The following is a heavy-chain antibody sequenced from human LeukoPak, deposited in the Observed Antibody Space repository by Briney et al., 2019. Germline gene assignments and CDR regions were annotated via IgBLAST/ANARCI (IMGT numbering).Heavy chain of an antibody. V-gene: IGHV3-53*01. Sequence: GGSLRLSCAASGFTVSSSYMSWVRQAPGKGPEWVSVIYIGGGTYYANSVKGRFTLSRDISKNTVFLQMNSLRAEDTAVYYCERGREYWGQGTLVTVSS. J-gene: IGHJ4*02. D-gene: IGHD5-24*01. CDR2: IYIGGGT. CDR3: ERGREY. CDR1: GFTVSSSY.